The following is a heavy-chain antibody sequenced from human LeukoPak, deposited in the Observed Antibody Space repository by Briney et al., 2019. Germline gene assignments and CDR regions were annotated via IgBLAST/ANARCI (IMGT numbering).Heavy chain of an antibody. CDR1: GFTVSSNF. D-gene: IGHD3-10*01. V-gene: IGHV3-53*01. J-gene: IGHJ1*01. Sequence: GGSLRLFCAASGFTVSSNFMSWVRQAPGKGLEWVSVIYSGGTTYYADSLKGRFTISRDSSKNTLYLQMNSLRADDTAVYYCARLIRGSGTYFNYEYFQHWGQGTLVTVSS. CDR3: ARLIRGSGTYFNYEYFQH. CDR2: IYSGGTT.